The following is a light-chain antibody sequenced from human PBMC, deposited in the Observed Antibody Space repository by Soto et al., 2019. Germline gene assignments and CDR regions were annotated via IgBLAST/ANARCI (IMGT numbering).Light chain of an antibody. V-gene: IGKV3-20*01. CDR3: QQYGSSGT. CDR1: QSVSSY. CDR2: GAS. Sequence: EIVLTQSPGTLSLSPGERATLFCRASQSVSSYLAWYQQKPGQAPRLLIYGASNRATGIPDRFSGSGSGTDFTLTISRLEPEDFAVYYCQQYGSSGTFGQGTKGDIK. J-gene: IGKJ1*01.